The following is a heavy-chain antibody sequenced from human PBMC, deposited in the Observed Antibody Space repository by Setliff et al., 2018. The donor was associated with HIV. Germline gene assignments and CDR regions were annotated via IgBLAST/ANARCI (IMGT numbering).Heavy chain of an antibody. CDR2: ISGSGSTT. J-gene: IGHJ4*02. Sequence: GGSLRLSCAASGFTFTSYAMNWVRQAPGKGLEWVSSISGSGSTTYYADSVRGRFTISRDNSKNSLYLQMNSLRAEDTAVYYCAKTYYYDSSGYYYFDSWGQGTLVTVSS. D-gene: IGHD3-22*01. CDR3: AKTYYYDSSGYYYFDS. CDR1: GFTFTSYA. V-gene: IGHV3-23*01.